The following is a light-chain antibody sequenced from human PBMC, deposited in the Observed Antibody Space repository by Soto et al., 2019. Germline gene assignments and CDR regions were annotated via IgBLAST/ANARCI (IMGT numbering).Light chain of an antibody. CDR1: QSVSSSY. J-gene: IGKJ1*01. CDR3: QQSYSTPRT. CDR2: GAS. Sequence: DIVMTQSPATLSVSPGERATLSCRSSQSVSSSYLAWYQQKPGQAPRLLIYGASTRATGIPARFIGSGSGTDCNLTISSLQPEDFATYYCQQSYSTPRTFGQGTKVDIK. V-gene: IGKV3-15*01.